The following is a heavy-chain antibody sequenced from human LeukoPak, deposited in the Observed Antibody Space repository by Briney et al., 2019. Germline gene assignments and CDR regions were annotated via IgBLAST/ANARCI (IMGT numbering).Heavy chain of an antibody. V-gene: IGHV4-4*07. CDR2: IYTSGGT. Sequence: SSETLSLTCTVSGGSISSYYWSWIRQPAGKGLEWIGRIYTSGGTNYNPSLKSRVTMSVDTSKNQFSLKLSSVTAADTAVYYCARDLYYGSGSYYDRGFDYWGQGTLVTVSS. CDR1: GGSISSYY. J-gene: IGHJ4*02. CDR3: ARDLYYGSGSYYDRGFDY. D-gene: IGHD3-10*01.